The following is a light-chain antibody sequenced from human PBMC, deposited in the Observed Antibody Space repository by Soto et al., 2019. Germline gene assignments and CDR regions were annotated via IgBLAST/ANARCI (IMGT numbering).Light chain of an antibody. Sequence: DIQMTQSPSSLSASVGDRVTITCRASQSISSYLNWYQQKPGKAPKLLIYAASSLQSGVPSRFSGSRSGTDFTLTISSLQPEDCATYYCQQSYSTPYTCGQGTELEIK. CDR1: QSISSY. CDR2: AAS. V-gene: IGKV1-39*01. J-gene: IGKJ2*01. CDR3: QQSYSTPYT.